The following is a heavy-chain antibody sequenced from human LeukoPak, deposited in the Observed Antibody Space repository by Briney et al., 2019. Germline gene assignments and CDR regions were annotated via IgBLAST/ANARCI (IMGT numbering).Heavy chain of an antibody. Sequence: GGSLRLSCEASGFTFSNYWMSWVLQAPGKRLEWVANIKGDGSEIYYVDSVKGRFTISRDNDKNSLYLQMNNLRAEDTAVYYCARDGSSFDYWGQGALVTVSS. D-gene: IGHD2-15*01. J-gene: IGHJ4*02. CDR3: ARDGSSFDY. V-gene: IGHV3-7*01. CDR1: GFTFSNYW. CDR2: IKGDGSEI.